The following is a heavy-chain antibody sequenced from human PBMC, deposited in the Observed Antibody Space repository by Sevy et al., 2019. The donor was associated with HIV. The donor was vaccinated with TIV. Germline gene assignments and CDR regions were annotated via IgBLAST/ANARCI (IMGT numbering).Heavy chain of an antibody. CDR1: GFILGYYA. Sequence: GGSLRLSCTASGFILGYYAMHWVRQAPGKGLEWVAVTSYDGGNTYYADSVQGRFTVSRDNSKNTQYLQMNSLRPEDTAMYYGAREFYEFGDPRGLDYWGQGVLVTFSS. J-gene: IGHJ4*02. CDR3: AREFYEFGDPRGLDY. D-gene: IGHD4-17*01. CDR2: TSYDGGNT. V-gene: IGHV3-30-3*01.